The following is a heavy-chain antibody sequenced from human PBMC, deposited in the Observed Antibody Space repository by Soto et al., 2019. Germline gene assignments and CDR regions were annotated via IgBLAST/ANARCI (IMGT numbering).Heavy chain of an antibody. Sequence: EVQLVESGGGLVQPGGSLRLSCAASGFNFSSYDMHWVRQTTGKGLEWVSAIGTGFDTYYPGSVKGRFTCSRENAKNSLYRQMNSLRAEDTAVEYCARAPFADTAILDYWGHVTLVTVSS. CDR2: IGTGFDT. V-gene: IGHV3-13*01. D-gene: IGHD5-18*01. CDR3: ARAPFADTAILDY. CDR1: GFNFSSYD. J-gene: IGHJ4*01.